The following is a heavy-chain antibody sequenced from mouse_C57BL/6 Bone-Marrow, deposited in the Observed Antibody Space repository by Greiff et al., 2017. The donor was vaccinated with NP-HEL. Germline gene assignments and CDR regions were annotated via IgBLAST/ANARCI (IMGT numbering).Heavy chain of an antibody. D-gene: IGHD2-4*01. CDR1: GYTFTSYW. V-gene: IGHV1-55*01. CDR2: IYPGSGST. Sequence: QVHVKQSGAELVKPGASVKMSCKASGYTFTSYWITWVKQRPGQGLEWIGDIYPGSGSTNYNEKFKSKATLTVDTSSSTAYMQLSSLTSEDSAVYYCAREGYDFYFDVWGTGTTVTVSS. CDR3: AREGYDFYFDV. J-gene: IGHJ1*03.